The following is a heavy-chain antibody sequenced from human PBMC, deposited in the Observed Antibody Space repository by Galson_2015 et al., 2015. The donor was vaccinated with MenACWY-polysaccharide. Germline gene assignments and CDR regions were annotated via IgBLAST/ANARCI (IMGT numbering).Heavy chain of an antibody. CDR2: IRQDGFEK. J-gene: IGHJ3*02. CDR3: AREGLVEAFEN. Sequence: SLILSCATSGFIFTNHWMSWVRQAPGKGLEWVANIRQDGFEKYHVDSVKGRFTISRDNAENSVFLQMNSLRVEDTAVYYCAREGLVEAFENWGQGTMVTVSS. CDR1: GFIFTNHW. D-gene: IGHD2-8*02. V-gene: IGHV3-7*01.